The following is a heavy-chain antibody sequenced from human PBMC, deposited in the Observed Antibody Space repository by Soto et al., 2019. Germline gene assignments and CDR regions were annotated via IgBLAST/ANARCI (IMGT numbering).Heavy chain of an antibody. CDR3: ARFVLLWFGPESYNYGMDV. CDR2: INHSGST. J-gene: IGHJ6*02. D-gene: IGHD3-10*01. V-gene: IGHV4-34*01. CDR1: GGSFSGYY. Sequence: PSETLSLTCAVYGGSFSGYYWSWIRQPPGKGLEWIGEINHSGSTNYNPSLKSRVTIPVDTSKNQFSLKLSSVTAADTAVYYCARFVLLWFGPESYNYGMDVWGQGTTVTVSS.